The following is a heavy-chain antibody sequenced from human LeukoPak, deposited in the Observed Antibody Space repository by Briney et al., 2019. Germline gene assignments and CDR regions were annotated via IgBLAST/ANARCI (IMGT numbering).Heavy chain of an antibody. D-gene: IGHD3-22*01. CDR3: ASNLYSSGYNFDQ. V-gene: IGHV5-51*01. Sequence: GESLKISCKGFGYTFTTSWIGWVRQMPGKGLEWMGIIYPGDSDNRYSPSFQGQVTISVDKSISSAYLQWSSLKASDSAMYYCASNLYSSGYNFDQWGQGTLVTVSS. J-gene: IGHJ4*02. CDR1: GYTFTTSW. CDR2: IYPGDSDN.